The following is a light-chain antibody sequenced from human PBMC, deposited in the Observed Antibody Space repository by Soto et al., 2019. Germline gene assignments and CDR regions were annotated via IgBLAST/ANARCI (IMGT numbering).Light chain of an antibody. CDR2: EIS. CDR3: LQHTSYPLS. J-gene: IGKJ3*01. V-gene: IGKV1-17*01. Sequence: IQMTQSPSSLSASAGDRVTITCRASQGAGNSLDWYQQKPGKAPKRLISEISSLQTGVPSRLGGSGSATALTLTISRLQPEDFATYYCLQHTSYPLSFGPGTKVDIQ. CDR1: QGAGNS.